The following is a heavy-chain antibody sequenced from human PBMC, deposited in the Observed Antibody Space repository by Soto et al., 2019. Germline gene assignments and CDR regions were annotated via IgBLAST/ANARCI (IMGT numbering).Heavy chain of an antibody. V-gene: IGHV4-34*01. Sequence: PSETLSLTCAVYGGSFSGYYCSWIRQPPWKGLEWIGEINHSGSTNYNPSLKSRVTISVDTSKNQFSLKLSSVTAADTAVYYCERSHYDFWSRYYTRSPMNDYFGQGTLLPVSS. CDR3: ERSHYDFWSRYYTRSPMNDY. J-gene: IGHJ4*02. D-gene: IGHD3-3*01. CDR1: GGSFSGYY. CDR2: INHSGST.